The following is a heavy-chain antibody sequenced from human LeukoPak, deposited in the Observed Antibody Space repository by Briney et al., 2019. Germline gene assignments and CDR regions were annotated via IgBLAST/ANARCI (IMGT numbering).Heavy chain of an antibody. CDR2: INSDGSST. V-gene: IGHV3-74*01. CDR1: GFTFSSYW. J-gene: IGHJ4*02. D-gene: IGHD3-3*01. CDR3: ARDPYYYDFWSGYYTLFDY. Sequence: AGGSLRLSCAASGFTFSSYWMHWVRQAPGEGLVWVSRINSDGSSTSYADSVKGRFTISRDNAKNTLYLQMNSLRAEDTAVYYCARDPYYYDFWSGYYTLFDYWGQGTLVTVSS.